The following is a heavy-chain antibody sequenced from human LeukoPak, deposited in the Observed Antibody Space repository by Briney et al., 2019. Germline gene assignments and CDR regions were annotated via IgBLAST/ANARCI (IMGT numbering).Heavy chain of an antibody. CDR1: GGSFSGYY. CDR3: ARDGLTVTTDRQNYYYYMDV. Sequence: PSETLSLTCAVYGGSFSGYYWSWIRQPPGKGLEWIGRIYTSGSTNYNPSLKSRVTMSVDTSKNQFSLKLSSVTAADTAVYYCARDGLTVTTDRQNYYYYMDVWGKGTTVTISS. J-gene: IGHJ6*03. V-gene: IGHV4-4*07. D-gene: IGHD4-17*01. CDR2: IYTSGST.